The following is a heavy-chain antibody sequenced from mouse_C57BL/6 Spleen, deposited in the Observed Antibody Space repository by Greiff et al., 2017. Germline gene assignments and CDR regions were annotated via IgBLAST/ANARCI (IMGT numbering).Heavy chain of an antibody. V-gene: IGHV5-4*01. Sequence: EVKLVESGGGLVKPGGSLKLSCAASGFTFSSYAMSWVRQTPDKRLEWVATISDGGSYTYYPDNVKGRFTISRDNAKNNLYLQMSHLKSEDTAMYYCARDRYSNYESYFDYWGQGTTLTVSS. CDR2: ISDGGSYT. CDR3: ARDRYSNYESYFDY. J-gene: IGHJ2*01. CDR1: GFTFSSYA. D-gene: IGHD2-5*01.